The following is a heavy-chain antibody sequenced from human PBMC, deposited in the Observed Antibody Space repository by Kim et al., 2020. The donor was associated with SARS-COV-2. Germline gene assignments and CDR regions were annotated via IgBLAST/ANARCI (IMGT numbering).Heavy chain of an antibody. CDR2: IDPSDSYT. CDR3: ARLRDGGYPVSGWSSGDYWYFDL. J-gene: IGHJ2*01. V-gene: IGHV5-10-1*01. Sequence: GESLKISCKGSGYSFTSYWISWVRQMPGKGLEWMGRIDPSDSYTNYSPSFQGHVTISADKSISTAYLQWSSLKASDTAMYYCARLRDGGYPVSGWSSGDYWYFDLWGRGTLVTVSS. CDR1: GYSFTSYW. D-gene: IGHD6-19*01.